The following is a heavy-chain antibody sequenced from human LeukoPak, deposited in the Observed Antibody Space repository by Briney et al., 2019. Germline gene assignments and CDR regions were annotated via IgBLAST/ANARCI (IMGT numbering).Heavy chain of an antibody. CDR2: INSDGRNI. V-gene: IGHV3-74*01. D-gene: IGHD2/OR15-2a*01. CDR1: GFTFSSYW. J-gene: IGHJ6*02. Sequence: GGSLRPSCAASGFTFSSYWMHWVRQAPGKGLVWVSRINSDGRNINYADSVKGRFTISRDNAKNMLYLQMNSLRAEDTAVYYCAPHLSVIVPSAQYGMDFWGQGTTVTVSS. CDR3: APHLSVIVPSAQYGMDF.